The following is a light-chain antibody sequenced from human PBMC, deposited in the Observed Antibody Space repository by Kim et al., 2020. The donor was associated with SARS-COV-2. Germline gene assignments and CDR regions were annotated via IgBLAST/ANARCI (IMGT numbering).Light chain of an antibody. V-gene: IGKV3-11*01. Sequence: EVVLTQSPATLSLSPGERASLSCRASQRVGNYLTWYQQKYGQPPRLLIYDTSKRAAGIPPRFSGSGSGTDFTLTITSLEPDDFAVYYCQQRSHWPPTLIFGGGTKLEI. J-gene: IGKJ4*01. CDR1: QRVGNY. CDR2: DTS. CDR3: QQRSHWPPTLI.